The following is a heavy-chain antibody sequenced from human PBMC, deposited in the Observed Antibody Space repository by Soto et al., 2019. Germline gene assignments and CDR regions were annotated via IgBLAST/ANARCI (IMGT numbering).Heavy chain of an antibody. CDR3: ARAVADPLYYLDY. V-gene: IGHV4-59*08. J-gene: IGHJ4*02. CDR1: SDSISSYY. D-gene: IGHD6-19*01. Sequence: QVQLQESGPGLVRPSETLSLTCTVSSDSISSYYWIWIRQSPGKGLEWIGYTDYSGNTNYNPSLNSRVTISGATSKNQFSLRLSSVTAADTAVYYCARAVADPLYYLDYWGQGTLVTVSS. CDR2: TDYSGNT.